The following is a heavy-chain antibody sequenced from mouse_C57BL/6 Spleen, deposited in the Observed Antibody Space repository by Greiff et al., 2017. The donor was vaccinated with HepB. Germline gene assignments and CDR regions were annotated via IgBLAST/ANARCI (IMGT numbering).Heavy chain of an antibody. Sequence: VQLQQSGAELVKPGASVKISCKASGYAFSSYWMNWVKQRPGKGLEWIGQIYPGDGDTNYNGKFKGKATLTADKSSSTAYMQLSSLTSEDSAVYFCARGGSNYPGVCCDYWGQGTTLTVSS. V-gene: IGHV1-80*01. CDR2: IYPGDGDT. CDR1: GYAFSSYW. J-gene: IGHJ2*01. CDR3: ARGGSNYPGVCCDY. D-gene: IGHD2-5*01.